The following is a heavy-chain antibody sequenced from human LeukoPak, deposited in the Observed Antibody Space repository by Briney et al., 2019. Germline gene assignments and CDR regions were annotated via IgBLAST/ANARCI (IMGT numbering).Heavy chain of an antibody. J-gene: IGHJ4*02. V-gene: IGHV4-30-4*01. CDR3: ARGPYGSGSYH. D-gene: IGHD3-10*01. CDR1: GGSISSGDYY. CDR2: IYYSGTT. Sequence: SETLSLTCTVSGGSISSGDYYWSWIRQPPGKGLEWIGYIYYSGTTYYNPSLKSRVTISVDTSKNQFSLKLTSVTAADTAVYFCARGPYGSGSYHWGQGTLVTVSS.